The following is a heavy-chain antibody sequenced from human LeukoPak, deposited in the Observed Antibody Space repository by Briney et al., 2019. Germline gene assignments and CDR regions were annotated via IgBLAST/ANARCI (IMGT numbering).Heavy chain of an antibody. CDR2: ISGSGGST. D-gene: IGHD4-17*01. Sequence: GGSLRLSCAASGFTFSSYAMSWVRQAPGKGLEWVSAISGSGGSTYYADSVKGRFTISRDNSKNTLYLQMNSLRAEDTAVYYCAKDRSLSYRDYAGYLDYWGQGTLVTVSS. CDR1: GFTFSSYA. J-gene: IGHJ4*02. V-gene: IGHV3-23*01. CDR3: AKDRSLSYRDYAGYLDY.